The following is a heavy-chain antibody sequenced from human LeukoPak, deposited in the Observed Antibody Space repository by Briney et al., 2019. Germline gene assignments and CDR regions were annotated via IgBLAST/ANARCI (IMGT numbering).Heavy chain of an antibody. Sequence: GGSLRLSCAASGFTFSDYYMSWIRQAPGKGLEWVSFISETGSYTNYADSVKGQFTISRDNAKNSLYLQMHSLRSEDTAVYYCAREGRDGYTLDYWGQGTLVTVSS. V-gene: IGHV3-11*05. CDR2: ISETGSYT. J-gene: IGHJ4*02. CDR3: AREGRDGYTLDY. D-gene: IGHD5-24*01. CDR1: GFTFSDYY.